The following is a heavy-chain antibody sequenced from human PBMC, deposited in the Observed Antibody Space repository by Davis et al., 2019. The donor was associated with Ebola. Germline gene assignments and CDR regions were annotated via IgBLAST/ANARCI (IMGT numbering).Heavy chain of an antibody. Sequence: PGGSLRLSCKGSGYSFTSYWISWVRQMPGKGLEWMGRIDPSNSYTNYSPSFQGHVTISADKSLSTAYLQWTSLKASDTAMYYCARHYGGFTPIYYFDYLGQGTLVTVS. CDR1: GYSFTSYW. D-gene: IGHD4-23*01. CDR3: ARHYGGFTPIYYFDY. V-gene: IGHV5-10-1*01. J-gene: IGHJ4*02. CDR2: IDPSNSYT.